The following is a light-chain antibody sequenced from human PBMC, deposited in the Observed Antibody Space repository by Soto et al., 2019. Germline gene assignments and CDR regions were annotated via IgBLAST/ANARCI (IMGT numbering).Light chain of an antibody. CDR1: SSNIGSNT. J-gene: IGLJ1*01. CDR2: SNN. Sequence: QPVLTQPPSASGTPGQRVTISCSGSSSNIGSNTVNWYHQLPGTAPKLLIYSNNQRPSGVPDRFSGSKSGTSASLAISGLQSEDEADYYCAAWDDSLNGQVFGTGTKLTVL. V-gene: IGLV1-44*01. CDR3: AAWDDSLNGQV.